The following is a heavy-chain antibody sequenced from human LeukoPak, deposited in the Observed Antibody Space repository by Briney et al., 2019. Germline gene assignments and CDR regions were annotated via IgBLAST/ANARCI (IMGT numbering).Heavy chain of an antibody. Sequence: SQTLSLTCTVSGGSISSGDYYWSWIRQPPGKGLEWIGYIYYSGSTYYNPSLKSRVTISVDTSKNQFSLKLSSVTAADTAVYYCASALFGELLSLPFDYWGQGTLVTVSS. CDR1: GGSISSGDYY. V-gene: IGHV4-30-4*08. CDR2: IYYSGST. D-gene: IGHD3-10*01. J-gene: IGHJ4*02. CDR3: ASALFGELLSLPFDY.